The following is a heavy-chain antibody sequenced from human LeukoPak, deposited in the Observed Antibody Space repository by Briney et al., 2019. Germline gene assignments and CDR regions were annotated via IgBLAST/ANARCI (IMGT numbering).Heavy chain of an antibody. D-gene: IGHD6-13*01. Sequence: SVKVSCKASGGTFSSYAISWVRQAPGQGLEWMGRIIPILGIANYAQKFQGRVTITADKSTSTAYMELSSLRSEDTAVYYCARDGKLSQQLDGTYYYYGMDVWGQGTTVTVSS. J-gene: IGHJ6*02. V-gene: IGHV1-69*04. CDR3: ARDGKLSQQLDGTYYYYGMDV. CDR2: IIPILGIA. CDR1: GGTFSSYA.